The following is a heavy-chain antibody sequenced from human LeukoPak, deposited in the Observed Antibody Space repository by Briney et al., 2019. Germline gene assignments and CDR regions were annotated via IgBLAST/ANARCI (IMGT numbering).Heavy chain of an antibody. CDR1: GGSISSTKYY. D-gene: IGHD6-13*01. Sequence: SETLSLTCSVSGGSISSTKYYWGWIRQSPGKGLEWIGNVYYSGRTYYNPSLQSRVIISIDTSKNQFSLRLNSLTAADSAVYYCARLGLSSRNSGNWFDPWGQGTLVTVSS. J-gene: IGHJ5*02. V-gene: IGHV4-39*07. CDR2: VYYSGRT. CDR3: ARLGLSSRNSGNWFDP.